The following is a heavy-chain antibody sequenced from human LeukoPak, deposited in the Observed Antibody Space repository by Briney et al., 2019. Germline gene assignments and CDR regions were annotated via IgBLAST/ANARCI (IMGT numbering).Heavy chain of an antibody. V-gene: IGHV3-15*01. D-gene: IGHD3-22*01. CDR3: TTASDDSSGYDY. CDR2: IKSKTDGGTT. Sequence: PGGSLRLSCAASGFTFSNAWMSWVRQAPGKGREWVGRIKSKTDGGTTDYAAPVKGRFTITRDDSKNTLYLQMNSLKTEDTAVYYCTTASDDSSGYDYWGQGTLVTVSS. CDR1: GFTFSNAW. J-gene: IGHJ4*02.